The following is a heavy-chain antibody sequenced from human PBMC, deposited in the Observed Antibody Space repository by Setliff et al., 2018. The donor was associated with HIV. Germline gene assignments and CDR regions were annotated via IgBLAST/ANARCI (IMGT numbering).Heavy chain of an antibody. J-gene: IGHJ4*02. CDR1: GYTFTSFG. D-gene: IGHD7-27*01. Sequence: ASVKVSCKASGYTFTSFGINWVRQAPGQGLEWMGWISANNGNTNYAQRLHDRVTMTTDTSTSTVYMELRSLRSDDTAVYYCARGGTGRPRPIDYWGQGTLITVSS. CDR3: ARGGTGRPRPIDY. V-gene: IGHV1-18*01. CDR2: ISANNGNT.